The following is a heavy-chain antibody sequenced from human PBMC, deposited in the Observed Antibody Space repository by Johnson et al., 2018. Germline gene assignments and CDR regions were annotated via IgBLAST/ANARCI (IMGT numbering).Heavy chain of an antibody. CDR1: GFTFSTYA. CDR3: ARDRATSYYYYRDV. V-gene: IGHV3-30-3*01. Sequence: QVQLVQSGGGVVQPGRSLRLSCAASGFTFSTYAIYWVRQAPGKGLEWVAVISYDGSQKYYADSVKGRITISRDNSKNTLFLQMNSLRAEDTAVYYCARDRATSYYYYRDVWGKGTTVTVSS. CDR2: ISYDGSQK. J-gene: IGHJ6*03.